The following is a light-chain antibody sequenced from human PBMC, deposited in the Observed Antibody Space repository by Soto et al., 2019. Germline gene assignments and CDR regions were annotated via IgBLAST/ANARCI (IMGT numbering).Light chain of an antibody. Sequence: EIVMTQSPATLSVSPGERATLSCRASQSVSSNLAWYQHKPGQAPRFLIYRASTRATGVPARFSGSGSGTEFTLTIRSLQSEDFAVYYCQQYNDWPTITFVQGTRLEIK. J-gene: IGKJ5*01. CDR3: QQYNDWPTIT. V-gene: IGKV3-15*01. CDR1: QSVSSN. CDR2: RAS.